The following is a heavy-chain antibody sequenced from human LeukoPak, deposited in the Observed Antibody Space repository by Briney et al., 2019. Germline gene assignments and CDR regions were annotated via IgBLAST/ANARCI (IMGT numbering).Heavy chain of an antibody. J-gene: IGHJ6*03. V-gene: IGHV3-33*06. CDR3: AKVRGALRDGYNYYYYYYMDV. Sequence: GGSLRLSCAASGFTFSSYGMHWVRQAPGKGLECVAVIWYDGSNKYYADSVKGRFTISRDNSKNTLYLQMNSLRAEDTAVYYCAKVRGALRDGYNYYYYYYMDVWGKGTTVTVSS. CDR1: GFTFSSYG. CDR2: IWYDGSNK. D-gene: IGHD5-24*01.